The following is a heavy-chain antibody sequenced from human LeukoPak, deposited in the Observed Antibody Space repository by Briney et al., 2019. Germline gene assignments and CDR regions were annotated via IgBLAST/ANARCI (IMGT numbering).Heavy chain of an antibody. D-gene: IGHD5-24*01. J-gene: IGHJ4*02. CDR3: ARDRGMATISYFDY. V-gene: IGHV1-8*03. CDR2: MNPNSGNT. Sequence: ASVKVSCKASGYTFTSYDINWVRQATGQGLERMGWMNPNSGNTGYAQKFQGRVTITRNTSISTAYMELSSLRSEDTAVYYCARDRGMATISYFDYWGQGTLVTVSS. CDR1: GYTFTSYD.